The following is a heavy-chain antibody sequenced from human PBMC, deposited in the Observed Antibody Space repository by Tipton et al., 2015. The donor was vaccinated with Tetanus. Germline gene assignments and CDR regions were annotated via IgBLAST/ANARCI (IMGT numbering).Heavy chain of an antibody. V-gene: IGHV3-9*01. CDR1: GFTFDDYA. Sequence: SLRLSCIASGFTFDDYAMHWVWQAPGKGLEWVAGITWNSGSHNYADSVKGRFTISRDNAQNSLYLQMHNLTVEDTALYYCAKNFLSYIDHGGHGTLVTVSS. CDR2: ITWNSGSH. J-gene: IGHJ4*01. D-gene: IGHD2-2*02. CDR3: AKNFLSYIDH.